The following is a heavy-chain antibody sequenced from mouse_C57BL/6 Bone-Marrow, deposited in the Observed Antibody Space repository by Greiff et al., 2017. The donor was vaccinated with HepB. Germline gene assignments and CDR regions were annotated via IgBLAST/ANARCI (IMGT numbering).Heavy chain of an antibody. CDR1: GFSFNTYA. CDR2: IRSKSNNYAT. CDR3: VRERGPTGTWFAY. V-gene: IGHV10-1*01. J-gene: IGHJ3*01. Sequence: EVQLQESGGGLVQPKGSLKLSCAASGFSFNTYAMNWVRQAPGKGLEWVARIRSKSNNYATYYADSVKDRFTISRDDSESMLYLQMNNLKTEDTAMYDCVRERGPTGTWFAYWGQGTLVTVSA. D-gene: IGHD4-1*02.